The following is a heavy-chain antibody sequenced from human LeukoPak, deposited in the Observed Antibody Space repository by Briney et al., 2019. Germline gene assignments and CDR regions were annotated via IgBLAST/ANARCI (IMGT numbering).Heavy chain of an antibody. CDR2: ISGSGGGT. D-gene: IGHD2-21*02. Sequence: PGGSLRLSCAASGFTFSSYAMSWVRQAPGKGLEWVSAISGSGGGTYYADSVKGRVTISRDNSKNTLYLQMNSLRAEDTAVYYCAKRVVTTQYYYYMDVWGKGTTVTVSS. V-gene: IGHV3-23*01. CDR3: AKRVVTTQYYYYMDV. CDR1: GFTFSSYA. J-gene: IGHJ6*03.